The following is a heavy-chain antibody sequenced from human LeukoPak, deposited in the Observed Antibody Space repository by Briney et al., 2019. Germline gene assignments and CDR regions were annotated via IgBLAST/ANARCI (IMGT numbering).Heavy chain of an antibody. V-gene: IGHV4-59*01. CDR3: ARSVSGYCSGGSCDSWFDP. D-gene: IGHD2-15*01. CDR1: GGSISSYY. CDR2: IYYSGST. J-gene: IGHJ5*02. Sequence: PSETLSLTCTVSGGSISSYYWSWIRQPPGKGLEWIGYIYYSGSTNYNPSLKSRVTISVDTSKNQFSLKLSSVTAADTAVYYCARSVSGYCSGGSCDSWFDPWGQGTLVTVSS.